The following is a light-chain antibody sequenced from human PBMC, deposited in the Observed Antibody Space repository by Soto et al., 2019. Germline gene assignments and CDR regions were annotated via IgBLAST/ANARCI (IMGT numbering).Light chain of an antibody. V-gene: IGKV3-15*01. CDR1: QSVSSSY. CDR3: QQYNNWPRT. J-gene: IGKJ1*01. Sequence: EIVLTQSPGHLSLSPGERATLSCRASQSVSSSYLAWYQQKPGQAPRLLIHGATTRATGIPARFSGSGSGTEFTLTISSLQSEDFAVYYCQQYNNWPRTFGQGTKVDI. CDR2: GAT.